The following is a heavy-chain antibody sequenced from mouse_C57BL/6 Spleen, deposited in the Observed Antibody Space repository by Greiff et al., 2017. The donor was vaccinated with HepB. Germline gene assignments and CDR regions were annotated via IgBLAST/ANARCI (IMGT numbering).Heavy chain of an antibody. CDR2: INSDGGST. CDR3: ARQFDGYWYFDV. D-gene: IGHD2-3*01. CDR1: EYEFPSLD. Sequence: EVQVAESGGGLVQPGESLKLSCESNEYEFPSLDMSWVRKTPEKRLELVAAINSDGGSTYYPDTMERRFIISRDNTKKTLYLQMSSLRSEDTALYYCARQFDGYWYFDVWGTGTTVTVSS. V-gene: IGHV5-2*01. J-gene: IGHJ1*03.